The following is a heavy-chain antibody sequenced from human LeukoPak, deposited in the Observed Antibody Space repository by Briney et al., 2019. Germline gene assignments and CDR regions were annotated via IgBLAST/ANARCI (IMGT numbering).Heavy chain of an antibody. J-gene: IGHJ4*02. CDR1: GFTFKTYT. Sequence: PGGSLRLSCAASGFTFKTYTMHWVRQAPGMGLEWVSSISSSSSYIFYADSVKGRFTISRDNAKNSLYLQMSSLRAEDAAVYYCARGPKTSFDYWGQGTLVTVSS. V-gene: IGHV3-21*01. CDR2: ISSSSSYI. CDR3: ARGPKTSFDY.